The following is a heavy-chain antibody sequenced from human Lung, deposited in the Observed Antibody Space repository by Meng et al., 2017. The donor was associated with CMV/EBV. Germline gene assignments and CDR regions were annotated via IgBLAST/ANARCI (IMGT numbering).Heavy chain of an antibody. Sequence: GESXKISCVGSGFTFSTYSMIWVRQAPGQGLELVSYISSSSSTIYYGDSVKGRFTISRDNARNSIYLQMNSLRPEDTAVYYCARVRTYFDHSGYLDYWGQGXVVTGS. CDR3: ARVRTYFDHSGYLDY. CDR2: ISSSSSTI. D-gene: IGHD3-22*01. V-gene: IGHV3-48*04. J-gene: IGHJ4*02. CDR1: GFTFSTYS.